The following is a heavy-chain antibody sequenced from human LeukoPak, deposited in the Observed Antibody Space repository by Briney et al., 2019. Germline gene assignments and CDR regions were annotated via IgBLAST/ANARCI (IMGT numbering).Heavy chain of an antibody. CDR2: ISSSGSTI. Sequence: GGSLRLSCAASGFTFDDYAMHWVRQAPGKGLEWVSYISSSGSTIYYADSLKGRFTISRDNAKNSLYLQMNSLRAEDTAVYYCARDRTAAAGTFDYWGQGTLVTVSS. D-gene: IGHD6-13*01. V-gene: IGHV3-48*03. J-gene: IGHJ4*02. CDR3: ARDRTAAAGTFDY. CDR1: GFTFDDYA.